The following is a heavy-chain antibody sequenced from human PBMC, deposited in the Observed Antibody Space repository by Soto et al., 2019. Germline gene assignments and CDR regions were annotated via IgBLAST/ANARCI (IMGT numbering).Heavy chain of an antibody. V-gene: IGHV3-7*01. J-gene: IGHJ4*02. CDR3: AREPVYSRGGRQDY. CDR2: INQRGSQT. CDR1: GFAFSTYW. Sequence: GGSLRLSCAASGFAFSTYWMNWVRRAPGKGLEWVANINQRGSQTYYADSVKGRFITSRDNAKNTLYLQMNSLRVEDTAVYYCAREPVYSRGGRQDYWARETLAPSSS. D-gene: IGHD6-19*01.